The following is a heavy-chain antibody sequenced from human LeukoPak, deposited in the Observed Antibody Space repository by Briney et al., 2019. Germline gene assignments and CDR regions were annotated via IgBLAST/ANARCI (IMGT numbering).Heavy chain of an antibody. CDR1: GYTFTSYY. CDR3: AREPEPKFDSSGGGIDY. J-gene: IGHJ4*02. Sequence: EASVKVSCKASGYTFTSYYMHWVRQAPGQGLEWMGIIAPRGGTTIYSQNFQGRVTVTRDTSTNTVYMDLSSLRSEDTAVYYCAREPEPKFDSSGGGIDYWGQGTLVTVSS. D-gene: IGHD3-22*01. V-gene: IGHV1-46*01. CDR2: IAPRGGTT.